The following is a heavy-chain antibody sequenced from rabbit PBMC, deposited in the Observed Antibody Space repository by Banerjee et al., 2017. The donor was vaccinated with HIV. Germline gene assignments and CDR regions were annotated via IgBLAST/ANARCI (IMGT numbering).Heavy chain of an antibody. CDR2: IDPVSVRT. D-gene: IGHD1-1*01. CDR3: AMFFSNSGYYRDL. CDR1: GFDFSSYG. J-gene: IGHJ4*01. V-gene: IGHV1S7*01. Sequence: QSLEESGGDLVKPGASLTLTCTASGFDFSSYGVSWVRQAPGKGLDWIGYIDPVSVRTHYASWVNGRFTISSHNAQNTLSLQLNSLTAADTATYFCAMFFSNSGYYRDLWGPGTLVTVS.